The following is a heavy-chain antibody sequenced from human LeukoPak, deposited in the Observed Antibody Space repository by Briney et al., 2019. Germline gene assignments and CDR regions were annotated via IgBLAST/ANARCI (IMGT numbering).Heavy chain of an antibody. CDR2: ISSTGRAN. V-gene: IGHV3-11*04. Sequence: GGSLRLSCAASGFTFSDYYMSWIRQAPGKGLEWLTYISSTGRANFYADSVKGRFTISRDNAKNSLYLQMNSLTADDTAFYYCARGGYSSSWGDFDYWGQGTLVTVSS. CDR3: ARGGYSSSWGDFDY. D-gene: IGHD6-19*01. CDR1: GFTFSDYY. J-gene: IGHJ4*02.